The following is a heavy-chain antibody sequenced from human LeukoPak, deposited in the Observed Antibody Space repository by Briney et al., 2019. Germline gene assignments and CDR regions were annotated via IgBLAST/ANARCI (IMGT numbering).Heavy chain of an antibody. CDR2: TYYRSKWYN. CDR1: GDSVSSNSAA. J-gene: IGHJ4*02. D-gene: IGHD4-23*01. V-gene: IGHV6-1*01. CDR3: ARDSLKGWATVVMGPYFDY. Sequence: SQTLSLTCAISGDSVSSNSAAWNWIRQSPSRGLEWLGRTYYRSKWYNDYAVSVKSRITINPDTSKNQFSLQLNSVTPEDTAVYYCARDSLKGWATVVMGPYFDYWGQGTLVTVSS.